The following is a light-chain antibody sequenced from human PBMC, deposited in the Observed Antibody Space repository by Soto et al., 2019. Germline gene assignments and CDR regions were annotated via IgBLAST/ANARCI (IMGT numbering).Light chain of an antibody. CDR3: XXXNNWPPIT. J-gene: IGKJ5*01. V-gene: IGKV3-15*01. Sequence: EIVLTQSPATLSVSPGERATLSCRASQSVNINLAWYQQKPGQAPRLLIYGASTRATGIPARFSGSGSRTEFTLTISSLQSEDXXXXXXXXXNNWPPITFGQGTRLEIK. CDR1: QSVNIN. CDR2: GAS.